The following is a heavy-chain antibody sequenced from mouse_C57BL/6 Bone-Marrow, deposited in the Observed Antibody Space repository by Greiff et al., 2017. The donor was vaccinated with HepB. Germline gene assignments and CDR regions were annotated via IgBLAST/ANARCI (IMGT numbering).Heavy chain of an antibody. D-gene: IGHD1-1*01. CDR2: ISDGGSYT. CDR1: GFTFSSYA. J-gene: IGHJ3*01. Sequence: EVKVVESGGGLVKPGGSLKLSCAASGFTFSSYAMSWVRQTPEKRLEWVATISDGGSYTYYPDNVKGRFTISRDNAKNNLYLQMSHLKSEDTAMYYCARDRTTVVAPFAYWGQGTLVTVSA. V-gene: IGHV5-4*01. CDR3: ARDRTTVVAPFAY.